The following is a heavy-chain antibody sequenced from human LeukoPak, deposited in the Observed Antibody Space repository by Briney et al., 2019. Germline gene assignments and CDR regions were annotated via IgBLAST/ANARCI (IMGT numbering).Heavy chain of an antibody. J-gene: IGHJ5*02. CDR1: GYTFTSYG. Sequence: ASVKVSCKASGYTFTSYGISWVRQAPGQGLEWTGWISAYNGNTNYAQKLQGRVTMTTDTSTSTAYMELRSLRSDDTAVYYCARGRRQLERQMYWFDPWGQGTLVTVSS. CDR2: ISAYNGNT. D-gene: IGHD1-1*01. V-gene: IGHV1-18*01. CDR3: ARGRRQLERQMYWFDP.